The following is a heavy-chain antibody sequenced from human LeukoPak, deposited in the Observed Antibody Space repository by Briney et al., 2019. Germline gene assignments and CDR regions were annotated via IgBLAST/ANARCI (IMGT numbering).Heavy chain of an antibody. CDR3: ARHHCSSTSCPFDY. V-gene: IGHV4-39*01. D-gene: IGHD2-2*01. Sequence: SETLSLTSAVSGDSISTGSYYWGWIRQPPGKGLEWIGSIYYSGSTYYNPSLKSRVTISVDTSKNQLSLKLSSATAADTAVYYCARHHCSSTSCPFDYWGQGTLVTVSS. J-gene: IGHJ4*02. CDR2: IYYSGST. CDR1: GDSISTGSYY.